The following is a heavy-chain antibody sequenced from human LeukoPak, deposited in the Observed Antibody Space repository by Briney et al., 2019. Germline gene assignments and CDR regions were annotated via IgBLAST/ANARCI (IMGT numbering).Heavy chain of an antibody. J-gene: IGHJ4*02. V-gene: IGHV3-7*01. CDR3: ARDLVGASYY. CDR1: GFTFSSYS. Sequence: GGSLRLSCAASGFTFSSYSMNWVRQAPGKGLEWVANINQDGSERYYVDSVKGRFTISRDNAMNSLDLQMNSLRAEDTAVYYCARDLVGASYYWGQGTVVTVSS. D-gene: IGHD1-26*01. CDR2: INQDGSER.